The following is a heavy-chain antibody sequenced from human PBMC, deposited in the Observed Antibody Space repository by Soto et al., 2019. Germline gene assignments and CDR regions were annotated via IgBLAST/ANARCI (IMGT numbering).Heavy chain of an antibody. D-gene: IGHD3-16*01. CDR1: GGTFSSYA. V-gene: IGHV1-69*06. J-gene: IGHJ4*02. Sequence: QVQLVQSGAEVKKPGSSVKVSCKASGGTFSSYAISWVRQAPGQGLEWMGGLIPIFGTANYAQKFQGRVTITADKYTSTAYMELSSLRYEDTAVYYCARSQNPLYYDYVWGSYDYWGQGTLVTVSS. CDR2: LIPIFGTA. CDR3: ARSQNPLYYDYVWGSYDY.